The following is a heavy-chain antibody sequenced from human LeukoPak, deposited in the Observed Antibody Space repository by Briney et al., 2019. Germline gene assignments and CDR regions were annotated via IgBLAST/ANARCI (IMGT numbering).Heavy chain of an antibody. CDR3: ARARITMVRGVIIIRGGHFDS. CDR2: IYYSGST. Sequence: SETLSLTCTVSGGSISSYYWSWIRQPPGKGLECIGYIYYSGSTNYNPSLKSRVTISVDTSKNQFSLKLSSVTAADTAIYYCARARITMVRGVIIIRGGHFDSWGQGTLVTVSS. CDR1: GGSISSYY. J-gene: IGHJ4*02. D-gene: IGHD3-10*01. V-gene: IGHV4-59*12.